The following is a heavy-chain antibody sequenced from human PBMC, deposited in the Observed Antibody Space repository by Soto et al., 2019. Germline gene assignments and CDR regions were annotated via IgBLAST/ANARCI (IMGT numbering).Heavy chain of an antibody. V-gene: IGHV1-3*04. CDR2: INTGNGNT. CDR3: XXAISGYVT. CDR1: GITSTTYA. J-gene: IGHJ5*02. Sequence: QVQLVQSGAEVKKPGASVKVSCKASGITSTTYAIHWVRQAPGHGLEWMGWINTGNGNTRYSQRFLGRVSLTTDTSTSTASMDLSSLTSEDTXXXXXXXAISGYVTWGQGTLITVSS. D-gene: IGHD5-12*01.